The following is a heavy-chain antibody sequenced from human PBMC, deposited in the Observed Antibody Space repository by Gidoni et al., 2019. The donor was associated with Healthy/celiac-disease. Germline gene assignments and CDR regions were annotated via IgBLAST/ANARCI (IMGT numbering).Heavy chain of an antibody. V-gene: IGHV3-9*01. CDR1: GCTCDDYA. CDR3: AKASIVLMVYASFDI. CDR2: ISWNSASI. Sequence: EVQLVESGGGLVQPGRSLRISCAASGCTCDDYAMNWVRQAPGKGLGWVSGISWNSASIGYADSVKGRFTISRDNAKNSLYLQMNSLRAEDTALYYCAKASIVLMVYASFDIWGQGTMVTVSS. D-gene: IGHD2-8*01. J-gene: IGHJ3*02.